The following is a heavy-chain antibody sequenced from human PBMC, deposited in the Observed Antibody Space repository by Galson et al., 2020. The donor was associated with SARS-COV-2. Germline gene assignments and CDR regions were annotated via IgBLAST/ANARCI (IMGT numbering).Heavy chain of an antibody. D-gene: IGHD6-25*01. CDR1: GFDFSNSP. V-gene: IGHV3-21*01. J-gene: IGHJ6*02. Sequence: GGSLRLSCVASGFDFSNSPMNWVRQAPGQGLEWVGYINYLSNDIEYADSVKGRFTISRDNAKNSLFLQMDSLRSDDTAVYYCEYPLSQYSSAWFSTYGVDVWGQGTTVTVSS. CDR2: INYLSNDI. CDR3: EYPLSQYSSAWFSTYGVDV.